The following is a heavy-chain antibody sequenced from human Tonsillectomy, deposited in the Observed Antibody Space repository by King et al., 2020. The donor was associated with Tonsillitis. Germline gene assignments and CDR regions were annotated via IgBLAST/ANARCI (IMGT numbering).Heavy chain of an antibody. V-gene: IGHV3-23*04. CDR1: GFTFSNYS. J-gene: IGHJ4*02. CDR3: ANEGVYGSGSYSDY. D-gene: IGHD3-10*01. CDR2: FSGRGGST. Sequence: VQLVESGGGLVQPGGSLRLSCAASGFTFSNYSMCWVRQPPGKGLAWVSAFSGRGGSTYYADSVKGRFTIPSDNSKNTLSLERNSLRAEDTALYYCANEGVYGSGSYSDYWGQGTLVTVSS.